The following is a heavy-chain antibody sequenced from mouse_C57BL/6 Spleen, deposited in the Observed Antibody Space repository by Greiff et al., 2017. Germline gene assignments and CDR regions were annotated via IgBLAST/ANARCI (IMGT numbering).Heavy chain of an antibody. Sequence: VQLQQPGAELVMPGASVKLSCTASGYTFTSYWMHWVKQRPGQGLEWIGEIDPSDSYTNYNQKFKGKSTLTVDKSSSTAYMQLSSLTSEDSAVYYCASGGYDYDEAWFACWGQGTLVTVSA. J-gene: IGHJ3*01. D-gene: IGHD2-4*01. CDR1: GYTFTSYW. CDR3: ASGGYDYDEAWFAC. CDR2: IDPSDSYT. V-gene: IGHV1-69*01.